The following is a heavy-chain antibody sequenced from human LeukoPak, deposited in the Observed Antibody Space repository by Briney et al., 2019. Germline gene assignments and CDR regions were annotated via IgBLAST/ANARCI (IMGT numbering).Heavy chain of an antibody. V-gene: IGHV4-39*01. CDR3: ARHGAVAAQDAFDV. CDR2: AFYSGST. J-gene: IGHJ3*01. Sequence: SETLSLTCTVSGGSISSNNYYWGWIRQPPGKGVEWIGSAFYSGSTYYTPSLKSRVTISMDTSKNQFSLKLSSVTAADTAVFFCARHGAVAAQDAFDVWGQGTMVTVSS. D-gene: IGHD6-19*01. CDR1: GGSISSNNYY.